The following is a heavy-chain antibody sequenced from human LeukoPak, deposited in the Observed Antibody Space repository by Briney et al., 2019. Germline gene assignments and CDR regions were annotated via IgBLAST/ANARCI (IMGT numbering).Heavy chain of an antibody. D-gene: IGHD2-15*01. CDR3: ARGYCSDGSCYSQFEF. CDR2: ISAYNGNT. Sequence: ASVKVSCKASGYTFTSYGISWVRQAPGQGLEWMGWISAYNGNTNYAQKFQGRVTMTRNTSISTAYMEVSSLRSEDTAVYYCARGYCSDGSCYSQFEFWGQGTLVTVSS. V-gene: IGHV1-18*01. CDR1: GYTFTSYG. J-gene: IGHJ4*02.